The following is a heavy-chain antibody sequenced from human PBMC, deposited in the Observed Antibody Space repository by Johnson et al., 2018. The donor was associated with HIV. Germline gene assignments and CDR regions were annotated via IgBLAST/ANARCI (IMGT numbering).Heavy chain of an antibody. D-gene: IGHD1-20*01. Sequence: VQLVESGGGVVQPGRSLRLSCAASGFTFSSYAMHWVRQAPGKGLEWVANINQDGSEKYYVDSVKGRFTSSRDNAKNSLYLQMSSLRAEDTAVYYCAKDSMGFNWNQFEAFDMWCQGTMVTVSS. V-gene: IGHV3-7*03. CDR1: GFTFSSYA. J-gene: IGHJ3*02. CDR3: AKDSMGFNWNQFEAFDM. CDR2: INQDGSEK.